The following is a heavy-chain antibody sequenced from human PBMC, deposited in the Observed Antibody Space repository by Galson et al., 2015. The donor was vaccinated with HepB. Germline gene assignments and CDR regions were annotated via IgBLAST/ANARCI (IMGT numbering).Heavy chain of an antibody. D-gene: IGHD3-10*01. CDR3: ARDGSAEYFQH. J-gene: IGHJ1*01. Sequence: SLRLSCAASGFTFSNYGMHWVRQAPGKGLEWVAVICDDGSNKYYADSVKGRFTISRDNSKNTLYLQMNSLRAEDTAVYYCARDGSAEYFQHWGQGTLVTVSS. CDR2: ICDDGSNK. V-gene: IGHV3-33*01. CDR1: GFTFSNYG.